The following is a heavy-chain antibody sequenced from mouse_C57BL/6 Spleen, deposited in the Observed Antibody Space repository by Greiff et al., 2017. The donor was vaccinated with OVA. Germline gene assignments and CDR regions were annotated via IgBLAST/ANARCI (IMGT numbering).Heavy chain of an antibody. CDR1: GYTFTSYW. CDR2: IYPGNSDT. V-gene: IGHV1-5*01. D-gene: IGHD2-4*01. Sequence: EVQLQESGTVLARPGASVKMSCKTSGYTFTSYWMHWVKQRPGQGLEWIGAIYPGNSDTSYNQKFKGKAKLTAVTSASTAYMELSSLTNEDSAVYYCTRSPYYDYDGGTWCADWGQGTLVTVSA. J-gene: IGHJ3*01. CDR3: TRSPYYDYDGGTWCAD.